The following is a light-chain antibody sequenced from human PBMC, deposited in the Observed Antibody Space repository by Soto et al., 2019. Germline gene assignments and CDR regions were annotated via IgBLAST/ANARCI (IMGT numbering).Light chain of an antibody. J-gene: IGKJ1*01. Sequence: EIVLTQSPGTLSLSPGAGAPLSCRASQSINSFLAWYQQRRGQAPRLLIHGASNRATGIPDRFSGSGSGTDFTLAIRRLEPEDFAVYYCHQFGYSPRTFGQGTK. CDR1: QSINSF. CDR3: HQFGYSPRT. CDR2: GAS. V-gene: IGKV3-20*01.